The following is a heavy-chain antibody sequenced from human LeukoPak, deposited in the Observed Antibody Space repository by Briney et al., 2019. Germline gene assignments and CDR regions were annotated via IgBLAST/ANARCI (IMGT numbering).Heavy chain of an antibody. D-gene: IGHD3-16*02. CDR3: ARGTQHDYVWGSYRDAFDI. CDR1: GYTFTSYD. J-gene: IGHJ3*02. V-gene: IGHV1-8*01. CDR2: MNPNSGNT. Sequence: ASVKVSCKASGYTFTSYDINWVRQATGQGLEWMGWMNPNSGNTGYAQKFQGRVTMTRNTSISTAYMELSSLRSEDTAVYYCARGTQHDYVWGSYRDAFDIWGQGTWSPSLQ.